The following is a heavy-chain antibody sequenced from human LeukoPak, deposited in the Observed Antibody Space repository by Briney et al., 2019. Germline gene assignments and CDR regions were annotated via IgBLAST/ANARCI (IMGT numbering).Heavy chain of an antibody. CDR1: GGSISGYY. V-gene: IGHV4-59*01. J-gene: IGHJ4*02. Sequence: SETLSLTCAVSGGSISGYYWSWIRQPPGKGLEWIGYIHYSGSTNYNPSLKGRVTISADTSKNHFSLKVTSLTAADTAVYYCARGWGYFDSWGQGTLVTVSS. CDR3: ARGWGYFDS. CDR2: IHYSGST. D-gene: IGHD7-27*01.